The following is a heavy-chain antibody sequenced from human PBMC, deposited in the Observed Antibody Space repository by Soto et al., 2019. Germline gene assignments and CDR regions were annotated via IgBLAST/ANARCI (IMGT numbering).Heavy chain of an antibody. Sequence: AGGALRLSCAAPGFTLCSYSMSWVRPAPGKGLEWVANIKQDGSEKYYVDSVKGRFTISRDNAKNSLYLQMNSLRAEDTAVYYCARDPDPPDYPTGWFDPWGQGTLVTVSS. CDR3: ARDPDPPDYPTGWFDP. D-gene: IGHD4-17*01. CDR1: GFTLCSYS. J-gene: IGHJ5*02. CDR2: IKQDGSEK. V-gene: IGHV3-7*01.